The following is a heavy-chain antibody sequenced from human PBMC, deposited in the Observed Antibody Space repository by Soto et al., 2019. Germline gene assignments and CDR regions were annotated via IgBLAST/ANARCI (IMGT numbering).Heavy chain of an antibody. CDR2: MNPNSGNT. J-gene: IGHJ3*01. V-gene: IGHV1-8*01. Sequence: QVQLVQSGAEVRRPGTSVMVSCKTSGYTFTDYDINWVRQATGQGLEWMGWMNPNSGNTGYAQKFQGRVSMTRNTATSTAYMELSTLRSYATAIYYCARDSSTTNPVWGQGTMVTVSS. CDR3: ARDSSTTNPV. D-gene: IGHD2-2*01. CDR1: GYTFTDYD.